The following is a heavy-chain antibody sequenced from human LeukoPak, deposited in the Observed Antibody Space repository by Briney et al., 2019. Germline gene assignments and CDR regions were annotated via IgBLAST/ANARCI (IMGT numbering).Heavy chain of an antibody. J-gene: IGHJ4*02. CDR3: AKDLDNCVWGSDRLHYNFDY. D-gene: IGHD3-16*02. CDR1: GFTFSSYA. CDR2: ISGSGGST. V-gene: IGHV3-23*01. Sequence: PGGSLRLSCAASGFTFSSYAMSWVRQAPGKGLEWVSAISGSGGSTYYADSVKGRFTISRDNSKNALYLQMNSLRAEDTAVYYCAKDLDNCVWGSDRLHYNFDYWGQGTLVTVSS.